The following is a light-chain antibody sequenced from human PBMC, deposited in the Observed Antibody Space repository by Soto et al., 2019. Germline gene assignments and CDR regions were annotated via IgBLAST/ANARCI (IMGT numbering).Light chain of an antibody. CDR1: QSVSNN. CDR2: RAS. CDR3: QQYNNSPLT. J-gene: IGKJ4*01. Sequence: ILLPQSPGTLSLSAGERAPLSCRASQSVSNNSLAWYQQKPGQAPRLLIYRASNRATGIPGRFSGSGSGTEFTLTISSLPSEDVAVYYCQQYNNSPLTFGGGTKV. V-gene: IGKV3D-15*01.